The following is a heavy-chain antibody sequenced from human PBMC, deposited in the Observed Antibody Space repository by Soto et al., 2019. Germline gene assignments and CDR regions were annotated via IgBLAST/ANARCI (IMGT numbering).Heavy chain of an antibody. CDR1: GFTFSSYE. CDR2: ISYDGSNK. CDR3: AREGRTTTVTTGWFDP. V-gene: IGHV3-30-3*01. Sequence: VQLVESGGGLVQPGGSLRLSCAASGFTFSSYEMNWVRQAPGKGLEWVAIISYDGSNKYYADSVKGRFTISRDNSKNTLYLQMNSLRAEDTALYYCAREGRTTTVTTGWFDPWGQGTLVTVSS. D-gene: IGHD4-17*01. J-gene: IGHJ5*02.